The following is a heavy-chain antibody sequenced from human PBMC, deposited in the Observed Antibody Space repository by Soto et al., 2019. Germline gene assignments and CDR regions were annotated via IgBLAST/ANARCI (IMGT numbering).Heavy chain of an antibody. V-gene: IGHV1-18*01. CDR2: ISGYNGNT. Sequence: QVLLMQSGPEVKKPGASVKVSCKASGYTFHNYGISWVRQVPGQGLEWMGWISGYNGNTNYAPKSQGRVTVTRDTSTATAYMELRRRRSDDTAIYYCARGSESFDLWGQGTLVTVSS. J-gene: IGHJ4*02. D-gene: IGHD1-26*01. CDR3: ARGSESFDL. CDR1: GYTFHNYG.